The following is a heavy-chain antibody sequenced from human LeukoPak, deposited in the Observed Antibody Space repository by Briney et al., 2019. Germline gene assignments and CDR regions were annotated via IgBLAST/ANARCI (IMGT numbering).Heavy chain of an antibody. V-gene: IGHV3-11*01. J-gene: IGHJ3*02. CDR2: ISSSGSTI. CDR1: GFTFSDYY. D-gene: IGHD1-26*01. CDR3: ARDVYSGSPVDVFDI. Sequence: GASLRLSCASAGFTFSDYYMSWIRQPPGKRLEWGSYISSSGSTIYYADSVKGRFTISRDNAKNSLYLQMNSLRGEDTAVYYCARDVYSGSPVDVFDIWGQGTMVTVSS.